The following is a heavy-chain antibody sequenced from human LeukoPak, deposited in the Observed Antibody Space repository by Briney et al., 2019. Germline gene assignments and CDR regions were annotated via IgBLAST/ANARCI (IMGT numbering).Heavy chain of an antibody. CDR1: GFTFSSYG. Sequence: GGSLRLSCAASGFTFSSYGMHWVRQAPGKGLEWVAVISYDGSNKYYADSVKGRFTISRDNSKNTLYLQMNSLRAEDTAVYYCAKDRALYSSGPRRYFDYWGQGTLVTVSS. CDR2: ISYDGSNK. D-gene: IGHD6-19*01. V-gene: IGHV3-30*18. CDR3: AKDRALYSSGPRRYFDY. J-gene: IGHJ4*02.